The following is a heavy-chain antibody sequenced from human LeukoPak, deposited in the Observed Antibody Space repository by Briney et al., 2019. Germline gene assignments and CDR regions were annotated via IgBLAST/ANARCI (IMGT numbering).Heavy chain of an antibody. J-gene: IGHJ6*02. CDR3: AKDAGVDIVVAPAHGMDV. V-gene: IGHV3-23*01. Sequence: SGGSLRLSCAASGFTFTTYAMSWVRQAPGRGLEWVSGISGSGGSTYYADSVKGRFTTSRDYSKNTLYLQMNSLRAEDTAVYYCAKDAGVDIVVAPAHGMDVWGQGTTVTVSS. CDR2: ISGSGGST. D-gene: IGHD2-2*01. CDR1: GFTFTTYA.